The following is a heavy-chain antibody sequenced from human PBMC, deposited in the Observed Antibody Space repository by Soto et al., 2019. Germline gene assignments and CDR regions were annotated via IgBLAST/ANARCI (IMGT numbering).Heavy chain of an antibody. CDR2: INHSGST. CDR1: GGSFSGYY. CDR3: ARGPYSSSWYNRNWFDP. V-gene: IGHV4-34*01. J-gene: IGHJ5*02. Sequence: QVQLQQWGAGLLKPSETLSLTCAVYGGSFSGYYWSWIRQPPGKGLEWIGEINHSGSTNYNPSLKSGVTISVDTSKNQFSLKLSSVTAADTAVYYCARGPYSSSWYNRNWFDPWGQGTLVTVSS. D-gene: IGHD6-13*01.